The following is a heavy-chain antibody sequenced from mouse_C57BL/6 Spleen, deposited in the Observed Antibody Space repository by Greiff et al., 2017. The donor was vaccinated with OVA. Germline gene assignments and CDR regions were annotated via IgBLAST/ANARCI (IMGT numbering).Heavy chain of an antibody. CDR1: GYTFTSYW. Sequence: QVQLQQPGAELVKPGASVKLSCKASGYTFTSYWTHWVKQRPGQGLEWIGMIHPNSGSTNYNEKFKSKATLTVDKSSSTAYMQLSSLTSEDSAVYYCARSGLGPGYFDYWGQGTTLTVSS. J-gene: IGHJ2*01. CDR2: IHPNSGST. D-gene: IGHD4-1*01. CDR3: ARSGLGPGYFDY. V-gene: IGHV1-64*01.